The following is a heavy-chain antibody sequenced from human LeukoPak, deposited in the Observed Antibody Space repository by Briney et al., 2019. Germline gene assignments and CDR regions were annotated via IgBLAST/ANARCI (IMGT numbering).Heavy chain of an antibody. D-gene: IGHD3-10*01. J-gene: IGHJ4*02. CDR3: ARDNYGSGSPFDDY. V-gene: IGHV4-39*07. CDR2: IYYSGST. CDR1: GGSISSSSYY. Sequence: SETLSLTCIVSGGSISSSSYYWGWIRQPPGKGLEWIGNIYYSGSTYYNPSLKSRVTISVDTSKNQFSLKLSSVTAADTAVYYCARDNYGSGSPFDDYWGQGTLVTVSS.